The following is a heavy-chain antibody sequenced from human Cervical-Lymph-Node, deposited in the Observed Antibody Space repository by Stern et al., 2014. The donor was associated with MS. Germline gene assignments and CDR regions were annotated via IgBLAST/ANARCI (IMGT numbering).Heavy chain of an antibody. D-gene: IGHD3-22*01. CDR1: GFTFTSSA. CDR3: AAEPMYYSDSVGAFDI. V-gene: IGHV1-58*01. CDR2: IVVGSGKT. J-gene: IGHJ3*02. Sequence: QVVQSGPEVKKPGTSVKVSCKASGFTFTSSAVQWVRQARGQRLEWIGWIVVGSGKTNYAQKFQERVTITRDMSTSTAYMELSSLRSEDTAVYYCAAEPMYYSDSVGAFDIWGQGTMVTVSS.